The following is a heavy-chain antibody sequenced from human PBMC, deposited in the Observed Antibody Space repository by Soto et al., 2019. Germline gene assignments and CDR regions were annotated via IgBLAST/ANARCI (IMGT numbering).Heavy chain of an antibody. D-gene: IGHD6-19*01. Sequence: QVQLVQSGAEVKKPGASVKVSCKASGYTFTSYGISWVRQAPGQGLEWMGWISAYNGNTNYAQKLQGRVTMTTDTATSAADMELTSLRSDDTAVYYCARDTSYAVAGIRLDYWGQGTLVTVSS. J-gene: IGHJ4*02. CDR1: GYTFTSYG. CDR3: ARDTSYAVAGIRLDY. CDR2: ISAYNGNT. V-gene: IGHV1-18*01.